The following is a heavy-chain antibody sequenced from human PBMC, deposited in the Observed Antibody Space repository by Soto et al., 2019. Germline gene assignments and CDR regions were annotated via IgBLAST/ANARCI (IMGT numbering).Heavy chain of an antibody. V-gene: IGHV1-69*08. CDR2: IIPILGTI. CDR3: ARGAYDPPYYYFYMDV. CDR1: GGTFSNFI. Sequence: QVQLVQSGAEVKKPGSSVRVSCKASGGTFSNFILTWVRQAPGQGLEWMGRIIPILGTITYAQKFQGRVTITADKASGTAYLGLGSLGSEDPAVYYCARGAYDPPYYYFYMDVWGKGTTVTVSS. J-gene: IGHJ6*03. D-gene: IGHD5-12*01.